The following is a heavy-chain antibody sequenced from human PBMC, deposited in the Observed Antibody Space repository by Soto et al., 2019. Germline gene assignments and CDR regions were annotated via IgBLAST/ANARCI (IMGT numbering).Heavy chain of an antibody. Sequence: PGGSLRLSCAASGFTFSSYSMNWVRQAPGKGLEWVSSISSSSSYIYYADSVKGRFTISRDNAKNSLYLQMNSLRAEDTAVYYCARVGGSGWTDAFDIWGQGTMVTVS. D-gene: IGHD6-19*01. CDR1: GFTFSSYS. CDR3: ARVGGSGWTDAFDI. V-gene: IGHV3-21*01. J-gene: IGHJ3*02. CDR2: ISSSSSYI.